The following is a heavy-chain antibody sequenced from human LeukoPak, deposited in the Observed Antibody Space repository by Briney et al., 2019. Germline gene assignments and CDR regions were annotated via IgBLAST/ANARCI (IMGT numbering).Heavy chain of an antibody. D-gene: IGHD3-3*01. J-gene: IGHJ6*03. Sequence: GGSLRLSCAASGFTFSSYGMHWVRQAPGKGLEWVAFIRYDGSNKYYADSVKGRFTISRDNSKNTLYLQMNSLRAEDTAVYYCAKVRGTYYDFRSGYYYMDVWGKGTTVTVSS. CDR2: IRYDGSNK. CDR3: AKVRGTYYDFRSGYYYMDV. CDR1: GFTFSSYG. V-gene: IGHV3-30*02.